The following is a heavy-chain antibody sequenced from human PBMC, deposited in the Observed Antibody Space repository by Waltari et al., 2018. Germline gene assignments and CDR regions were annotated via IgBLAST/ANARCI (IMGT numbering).Heavy chain of an antibody. Sequence: QVQLVQSGAEVKKPGASVKVSCKASGYTFTSYAMHWVRQAPGQRLEWMGWINAGNGNTKYSQKFQGRVTITRDTSASTAYMELSSLRSEDTAVYYCARLRFLEWPYYFDYWGQGTLVTVSS. CDR2: INAGNGNT. V-gene: IGHV1-3*01. CDR1: GYTFTSYA. J-gene: IGHJ4*02. D-gene: IGHD3-3*01. CDR3: ARLRFLEWPYYFDY.